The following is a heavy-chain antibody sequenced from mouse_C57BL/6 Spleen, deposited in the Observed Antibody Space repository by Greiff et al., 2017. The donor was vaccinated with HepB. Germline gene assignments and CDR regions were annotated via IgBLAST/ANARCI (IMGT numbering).Heavy chain of an antibody. J-gene: IGHJ3*01. Sequence: QVQLQQSGAELVRPGSSVKLSCKASGYTFTSYWMDWVKQRPGQGLEWIGNIYPSDSETHYNQKFKDKATLTVDKSSSTAYMQLSSLTSEDSAVYYCARGGYYEAWFAYWGQGTLVTVSA. V-gene: IGHV1-61*01. CDR2: IYPSDSET. CDR3: ARGGYYEAWFAY. CDR1: GYTFTSYW. D-gene: IGHD2-3*01.